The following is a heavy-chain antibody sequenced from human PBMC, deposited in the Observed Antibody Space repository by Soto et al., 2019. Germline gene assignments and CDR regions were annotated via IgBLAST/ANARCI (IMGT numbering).Heavy chain of an antibody. CDR2: ISGSGGST. J-gene: IGHJ4*02. CDR1: GFTFSSYA. Sequence: EVQLLESGGGLVQPGGSLRLSCAASGFTFSSYAMSWVRQAPGKGLEWVSAISGSGGSTYYADSVKGRFTISRDNSKNTLYLQMNSLRAEETAVYYCAKGRPDSNYYGSGSYYIIDYWGQGTLVTVSS. V-gene: IGHV3-23*01. CDR3: AKGRPDSNYYGSGSYYIIDY. D-gene: IGHD3-10*01.